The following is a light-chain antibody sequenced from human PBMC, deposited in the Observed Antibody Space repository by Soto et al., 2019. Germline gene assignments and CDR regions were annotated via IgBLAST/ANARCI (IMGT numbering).Light chain of an antibody. CDR2: AIS. J-gene: IGKJ1*01. Sequence: DIQMTQSPSSLSASVGDRVTISCRASQTITYYLSWYQQKPGKATKVLIFAISRLQNGVPSRISGRGSGTDVNLTIRRRQPEDLATFCCLHSDSTLWTFGQGTRVEIK. V-gene: IGKV1-39*01. CDR3: LHSDSTLWT. CDR1: QTITYY.